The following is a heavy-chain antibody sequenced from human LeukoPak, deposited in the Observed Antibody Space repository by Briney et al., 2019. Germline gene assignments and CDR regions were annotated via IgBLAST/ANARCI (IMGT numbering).Heavy chain of an antibody. Sequence: GASVTLSFTSSGYTFTSYGISWVRQAPGQGFEWMGWISDYNGNTNYAQKLQGRVTMTTDTSTSTAYMELRSLRSDDTAVYYCARTSLIAVAGTRAFDIWGQGTMVTVSS. D-gene: IGHD6-19*01. J-gene: IGHJ3*02. CDR2: ISDYNGNT. CDR3: ARTSLIAVAGTRAFDI. V-gene: IGHV1-18*01. CDR1: GYTFTSYG.